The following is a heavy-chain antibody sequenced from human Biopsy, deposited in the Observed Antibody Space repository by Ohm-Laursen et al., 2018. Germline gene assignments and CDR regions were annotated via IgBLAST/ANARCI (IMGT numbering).Heavy chain of an antibody. CDR1: GFTFNVYW. CDR3: VSFLKDLNMAV. CDR2: IKSVGSWT. V-gene: IGHV3-74*01. D-gene: IGHD2-15*01. Sequence: SLRLSCAASGFTFNVYWMYWVRQVPGKGLGWVSHIKSVGSWTNYADSVKGRFTISRENAKNTLYLQMNSLRAEDTAVYYCVSFLKDLNMAVWGQGTTVTVSS. J-gene: IGHJ6*02.